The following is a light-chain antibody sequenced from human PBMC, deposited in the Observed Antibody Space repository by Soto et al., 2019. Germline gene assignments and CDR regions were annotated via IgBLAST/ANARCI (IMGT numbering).Light chain of an antibody. CDR3: MQSTQLPPT. CDR1: QSLLHITGETF. J-gene: IGKJ5*01. Sequence: DVVMTQTPLSLSVAPGQPASLSCKSSQSLLHITGETFLFWYLQKPGQSPQLLIYEVSTRVSGVQDRFSGSGSGTDFTLEISRVETDDVGIYYCMQSTQLPPTCGQGTRLEIK. V-gene: IGKV2D-29*02. CDR2: EVS.